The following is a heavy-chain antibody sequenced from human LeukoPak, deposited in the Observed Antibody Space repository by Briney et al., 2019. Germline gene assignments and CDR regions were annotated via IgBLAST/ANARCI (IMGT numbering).Heavy chain of an antibody. CDR2: ISYDGGNK. D-gene: IGHD1-20*01. V-gene: IGHV3-30*18. CDR3: AKDGVNWNSFDY. Sequence: PGGSLRLSCAASGFTFSSYGMHWVRQAPGKGLEWVAVISYDGGNKYYADSVKGRFTISRDNSKNTLYLQMNSLRAEDTAVYYCAKDGVNWNSFDYWGQGTLVTVSS. CDR1: GFTFSSYG. J-gene: IGHJ4*02.